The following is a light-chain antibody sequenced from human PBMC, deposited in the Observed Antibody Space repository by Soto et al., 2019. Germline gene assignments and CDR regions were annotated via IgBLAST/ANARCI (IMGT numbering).Light chain of an antibody. CDR1: QSVSSN. J-gene: IGKJ5*01. Sequence: EIVLTQSPATLSLSPGERATLSCRASQSVSSNLAWYQQKPGQAPRLLIYHASNRATGIPARFSGSGSGTDFTLTISSLEPEDFAVYYCQRGDTFGQGTRLDIK. CDR3: QRGDT. CDR2: HAS. V-gene: IGKV3-11*01.